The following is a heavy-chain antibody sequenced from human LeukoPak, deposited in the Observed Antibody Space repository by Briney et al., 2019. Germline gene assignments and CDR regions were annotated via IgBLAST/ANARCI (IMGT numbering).Heavy chain of an antibody. CDR3: ARHSFSGWLSRGGKPQDDAFDI. CDR1: GGSISSSSYY. CDR2: IYYSGST. Sequence: PSETLSLTCTVSGGSISSSSYYWGWIRQPPGKGLEWIGSIYYSGSTYYNPSLKSRVTISVDTSKNQFSLKLSSVTAADTAVYYCARHSFSGWLSRGGKPQDDAFDIWGQGTMVTVSS. V-gene: IGHV4-39*01. D-gene: IGHD6-19*01. J-gene: IGHJ3*02.